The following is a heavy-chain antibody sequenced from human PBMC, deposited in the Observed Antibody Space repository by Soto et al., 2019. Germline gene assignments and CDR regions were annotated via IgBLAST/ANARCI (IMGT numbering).Heavy chain of an antibody. Sequence: QLQLQESGPGLVKSSETLSLTCTVSCGSISNSRYYGAWIRQPPGKGLEWIGSIYSGGSTHSHPSLKSRVIISVDSSKIQCSPNLSSVTAADTTVYYGSRRCHWGSGGDYWGQGNLIAVSS. V-gene: IGHV4-39*01. CDR2: IYSGGST. CDR1: CGSISNSRYY. CDR3: SRRCHWGSGGDY. J-gene: IGHJ4*02. D-gene: IGHD7-27*01.